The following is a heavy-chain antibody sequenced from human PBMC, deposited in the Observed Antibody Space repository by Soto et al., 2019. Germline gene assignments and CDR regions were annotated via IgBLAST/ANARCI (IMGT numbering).Heavy chain of an antibody. J-gene: IGHJ4*02. CDR2: IYHSGST. V-gene: IGHV4-30-2*01. Sequence: SETLSLTCTVSGGSISSGGYSWSWIRQPPGKGLEWIGYIYHSGSTYYNPSLKSRVTISVDRSKNQFSLKLSSVTAADTAVYYCARLNYGSGSPALELEYWGQGTLVTVSS. CDR1: GGSISSGGYS. D-gene: IGHD3-10*01. CDR3: ARLNYGSGSPALELEY.